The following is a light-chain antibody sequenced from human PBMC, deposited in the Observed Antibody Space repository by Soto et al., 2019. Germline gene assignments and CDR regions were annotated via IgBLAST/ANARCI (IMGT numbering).Light chain of an antibody. Sequence: QFALTQPASESGSPGQSITISCTGTSSDVGGYNYVSWYQQHPGKAPKLMIYDVSNRPSGVSNRFSGSKSGNTASLTISGLQAEDEADYYCSSYTSSSTLLYVFGTGTKLTVL. CDR3: SSYTSSSTLLYV. J-gene: IGLJ1*01. CDR1: SSDVGGYNY. V-gene: IGLV2-14*01. CDR2: DVS.